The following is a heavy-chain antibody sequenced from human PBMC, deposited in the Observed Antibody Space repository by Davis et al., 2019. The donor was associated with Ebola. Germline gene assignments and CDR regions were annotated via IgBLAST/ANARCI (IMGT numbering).Heavy chain of an antibody. V-gene: IGHV3-7*04. CDR3: ARGNRPYGVVTWFEH. J-gene: IGHJ5*02. CDR1: GFTFSSYW. Sequence: GESLKISCAASGFTFSSYWMSWVRRAPGKGLEWVGNIKVDGTERYYVDSVKGRFTISRDNANNSLFLEMKSLRFDDTAVYYCARGNRPYGVVTWFEHWGQGAPVTVSS. D-gene: IGHD3-3*01. CDR2: IKVDGTER.